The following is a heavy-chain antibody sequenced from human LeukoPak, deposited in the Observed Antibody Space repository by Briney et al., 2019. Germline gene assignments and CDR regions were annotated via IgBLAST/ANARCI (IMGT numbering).Heavy chain of an antibody. D-gene: IGHD5-24*01. CDR2: IIPIFGTA. CDR3: AREKDGYLDY. CDR1: GGTFRSYA. V-gene: IGHV1-69*13. Sequence: SVKVSCQASGGTFRSYAISWVRQAPGQGLEWMGGIIPIFGTANYAQKFQGRVTITADESTSTAYMELSSLRSEDTAVYYCAREKDGYLDYWGQGTLVTVSS. J-gene: IGHJ4*02.